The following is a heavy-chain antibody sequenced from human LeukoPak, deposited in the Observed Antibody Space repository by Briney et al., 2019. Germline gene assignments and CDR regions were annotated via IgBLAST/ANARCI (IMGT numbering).Heavy chain of an antibody. V-gene: IGHV3-7*01. CDR1: GFTFSSYW. CDR2: IKQDGSEK. CDR3: ARAQIAPHRAFDI. J-gene: IGHJ3*02. Sequence: GGSLRLSCAASGFTFSSYWVSWVRQAPGKGLEWVANIKQDGSEKYYVDSVKGRFTISRDNAKNSLYLQMNSLRAEDTAVYYCARAQIAPHRAFDIWGQGTMVTVSS. D-gene: IGHD6-13*01.